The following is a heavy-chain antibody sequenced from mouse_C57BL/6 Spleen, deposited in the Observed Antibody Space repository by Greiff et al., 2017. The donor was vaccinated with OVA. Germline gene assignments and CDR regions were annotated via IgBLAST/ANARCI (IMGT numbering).Heavy chain of an antibody. V-gene: IGHV8-5*01. J-gene: IGHJ3*01. CDR3: AQIGGYGEWAWFAY. CDR1: GFSLSTSNMG. CDR2: IWWNDDK. D-gene: IGHD2-2*01. Sequence: QVTLKVSGPGILQPSQTLSLTCSFSGFSLSTSNMGIGWIRQPSGKGLEWLAHIWWNDDKYYNPSLKSRLTISKDTSNNQVFLQITSVDSVDTATYYGAQIGGYGEWAWFAYWGQGTLVTVSA.